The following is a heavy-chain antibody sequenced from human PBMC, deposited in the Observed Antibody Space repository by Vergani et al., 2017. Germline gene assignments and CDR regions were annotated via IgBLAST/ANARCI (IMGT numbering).Heavy chain of an antibody. J-gene: IGHJ4*02. CDR3: ARGAYDSSGYFPYYFDY. CDR2: INTNTGNS. Sequence: QVQLVQSGSELKKPGASVKVSCKASGYTFTSYAINWVRQAPGQGLEWMGWINTNTGNSTYAQGFTGRFVFSLDTSVSTAYLQISSLKAEDTAIYYCARGAYDSSGYFPYYFDYWGQGTLVTVSS. V-gene: IGHV7-4-1*02. D-gene: IGHD3-22*01. CDR1: GYTFTSYA.